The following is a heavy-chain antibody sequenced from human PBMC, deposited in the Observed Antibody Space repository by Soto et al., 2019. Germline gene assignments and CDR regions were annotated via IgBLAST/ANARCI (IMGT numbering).Heavy chain of an antibody. CDR2: INPNSGGT. V-gene: IGHV1-2*04. D-gene: IGHD1-26*01. CDR3: ARGSYHTQGYSYYGMDV. CDR1: GYTFTGYY. J-gene: IGHJ6*02. Sequence: ASVKVSCKASGYTFTGYYMHWVRQAPGQGLEWMGWINPNSGGTNYAQKFQGWVTMTRDTSISTAYMELSRLRSDDTAVYYCARGSYHTQGYSYYGMDVWGQGTTVTVSS.